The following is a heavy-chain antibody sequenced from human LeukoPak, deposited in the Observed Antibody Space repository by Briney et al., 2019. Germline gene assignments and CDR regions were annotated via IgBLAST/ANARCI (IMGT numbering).Heavy chain of an antibody. Sequence: PSETLSLTCTVSGGSISSSSYYWGWIRQPPGKGLEWIGSIYYSGSTYYNPSLESRVTISVDTSKNQFSLKLSSVTAADTAVYYCARDSGGSGFNWFDPWGQGTLVTVSS. CDR2: IYYSGST. CDR1: GGSISSSSYY. D-gene: IGHD3-10*01. J-gene: IGHJ5*02. CDR3: ARDSGGSGFNWFDP. V-gene: IGHV4-39*07.